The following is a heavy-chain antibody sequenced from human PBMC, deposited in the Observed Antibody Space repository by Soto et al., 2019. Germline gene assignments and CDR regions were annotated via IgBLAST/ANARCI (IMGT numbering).Heavy chain of an antibody. CDR1: GGSISSYY. Sequence: QVQLQESGPGLVKPSETLSLTCTVPGGSISSYYWSWIRQPPGKGLEWIGYIYYSGSTNYNPSLKSRVTISVDTSKNQFSLKLSYVTAADTAVYYCARIIHSSSWYYFDYWGQGTLVTVSS. J-gene: IGHJ4*02. CDR3: ARIIHSSSWYYFDY. V-gene: IGHV4-59*01. CDR2: IYYSGST. D-gene: IGHD6-13*01.